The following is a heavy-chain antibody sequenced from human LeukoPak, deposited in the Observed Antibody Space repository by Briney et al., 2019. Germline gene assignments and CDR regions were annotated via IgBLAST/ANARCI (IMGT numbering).Heavy chain of an antibody. CDR3: ARGGIQLWLRYTFDY. V-gene: IGHV3-7*01. Sequence: GGSLRLSCAASGFTFSSYWMSWVRQAPGKGLEWVANIKQDGSEKYYVDSVKGRFTISRDNAKNSLYLQMNSLRAEDTAVYYCARGGIQLWLRYTFDYWGQGTLVTVSS. CDR2: IKQDGSEK. J-gene: IGHJ4*02. D-gene: IGHD5-18*01. CDR1: GFTFSSYW.